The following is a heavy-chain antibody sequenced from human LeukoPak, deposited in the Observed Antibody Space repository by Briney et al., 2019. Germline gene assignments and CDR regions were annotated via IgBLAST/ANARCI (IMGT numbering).Heavy chain of an antibody. Sequence: GGSLRLSCAASGFTVSDYEMNWVRQAPGKGLEWVSFIASDYTIFYADAVRGRFTLSRDNAKNSLYLQMNSLRAEDTAVYYCAKDHGQYYFDYWGQGTLVTVSS. CDR2: IASDYTI. V-gene: IGHV3-69-1*01. J-gene: IGHJ4*02. CDR1: GFTVSDYE. D-gene: IGHD4-11*01. CDR3: AKDHGQYYFDY.